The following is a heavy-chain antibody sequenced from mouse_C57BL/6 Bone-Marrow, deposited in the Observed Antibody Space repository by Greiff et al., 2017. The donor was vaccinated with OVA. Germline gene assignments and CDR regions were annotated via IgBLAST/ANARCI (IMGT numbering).Heavy chain of an antibody. CDR3: ARQNYYYGSSVDY. CDR2: ISSGGSYT. D-gene: IGHD1-1*01. CDR1: GFTFSSYG. J-gene: IGHJ2*01. V-gene: IGHV5-6*01. Sequence: EVHLVESGGDLVKPGGSLKLSCAASGFTFSSYGMSWVRQTPDKRLEWVATISSGGSYTYYPDSVKGRFTISRDNAKNTLYLQMSSLKSEDTAMYYCARQNYYYGSSVDYWGQGTTLTVSS.